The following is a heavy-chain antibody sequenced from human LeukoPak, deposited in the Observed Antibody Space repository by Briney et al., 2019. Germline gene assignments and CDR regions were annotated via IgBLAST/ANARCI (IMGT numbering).Heavy chain of an antibody. CDR2: IRYDGSNK. Sequence: GGSLRLSCAASGFTFSSYGMHWVRQAPGKGLEWVAFIRYDGSNKYYEDSVKGRFTISRDNSKNTLYLQMNSLRAGDTAVYYCAKLAAAGFDYWGQGTLVTVSS. J-gene: IGHJ4*02. D-gene: IGHD6-13*01. V-gene: IGHV3-30*02. CDR1: GFTFSSYG. CDR3: AKLAAAGFDY.